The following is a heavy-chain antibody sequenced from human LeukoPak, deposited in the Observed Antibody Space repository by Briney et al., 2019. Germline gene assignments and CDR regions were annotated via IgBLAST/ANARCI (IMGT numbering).Heavy chain of an antibody. Sequence: PGGSLRLSCAASGFTFSSYAMSWVRQAPGKGLEWVSAISGSGGSTYYADSVKGRFTISRDNSKNTLYLQMNSLRAEDTAVYYCARSVGYSSSRLDYWGQGTLVTVSS. D-gene: IGHD6-6*01. J-gene: IGHJ4*02. V-gene: IGHV3-23*01. CDR2: ISGSGGST. CDR1: GFTFSSYA. CDR3: ARSVGYSSSRLDY.